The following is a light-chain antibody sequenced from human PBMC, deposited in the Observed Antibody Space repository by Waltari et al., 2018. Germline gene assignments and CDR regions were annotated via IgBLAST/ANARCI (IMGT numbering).Light chain of an antibody. J-gene: IGLJ1*01. CDR1: SSAIGSYDF. Sequence: QSALTQPASVSGSPGQSTTISCTGTSSAIGSYDFVSWYQQHPGKAPKVVISDVTNRPSGASHRFSASKSGNTASLTISALQAEDEADYYCCSYTSSDSYVFGPGTKVTV. CDR3: CSYTSSDSYV. V-gene: IGLV2-14*03. CDR2: DVT.